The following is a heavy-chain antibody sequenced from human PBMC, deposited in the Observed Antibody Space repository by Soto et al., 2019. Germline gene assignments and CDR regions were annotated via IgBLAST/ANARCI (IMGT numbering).Heavy chain of an antibody. CDR3: ARLYGSYI. CDR1: GGSINHGDYY. Sequence: QMQLHESGPGLVKPSQTLSLTCNVSGGSINHGDYYWSWVRQSPEKGLEWIGYIYVTGTTYYNPSFKSRVTISVDRSRGQFSLRLTSVTAEDTAVYFCARLYGSYIW. D-gene: IGHD1-26*01. V-gene: IGHV4-30-4*01. J-gene: IGHJ3*02. CDR2: IYVTGTT.